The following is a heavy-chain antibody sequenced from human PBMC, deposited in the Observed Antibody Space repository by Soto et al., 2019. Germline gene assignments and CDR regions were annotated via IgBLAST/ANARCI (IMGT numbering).Heavy chain of an antibody. D-gene: IGHD5-12*01. CDR2: IYSGGST. J-gene: IGHJ3*02. CDR1: GFTVSSNY. V-gene: IGHV3-66*01. CDR3: ARDMESGYDLNDAFDI. Sequence: EVQLVESGGGLVQPGGSLRLSCAASGFTVSSNYMSWVRQAPGKGLEWVSAIYSGGSTYYADSVKGRFTISRDNSKNTLYLQMNSLRAEDTAVYYCARDMESGYDLNDAFDIWGQGTMVTVSS.